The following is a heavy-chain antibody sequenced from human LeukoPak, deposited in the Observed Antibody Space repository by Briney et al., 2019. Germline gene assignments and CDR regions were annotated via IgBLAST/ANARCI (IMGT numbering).Heavy chain of an antibody. CDR1: GYSISSGYY. CDR2: ISSSSDYI. Sequence: ETLSLTCTVSGYSISSGYYWGWIRQPPGKGLEWVSSISSSSDYIYYADSVKGRFTISRDNAKNSLYLQMKSLRAEDTAVYYCARGKTSQNIVTRKTYNWFDPWGQGTLVTVSS. CDR3: ARGKTSQNIVTRKTYNWFDP. V-gene: IGHV3-21*01. D-gene: IGHD2/OR15-2a*01. J-gene: IGHJ5*02.